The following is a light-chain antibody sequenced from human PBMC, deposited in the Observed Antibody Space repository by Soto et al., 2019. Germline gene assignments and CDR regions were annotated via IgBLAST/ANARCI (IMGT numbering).Light chain of an antibody. CDR3: QQDNSYPGT. J-gene: IGKJ1*01. CDR1: QSISSW. Sequence: DIQMTQSPSTLSASVGDRVTITCRASQSISSWLAWYQQKPGKAHKLLIYKASSLESGVPSRFSGSGSGTEFTLTISRLQPDDFATYYCQQDNSYPGTFGQGTKVEIK. CDR2: KAS. V-gene: IGKV1-5*03.